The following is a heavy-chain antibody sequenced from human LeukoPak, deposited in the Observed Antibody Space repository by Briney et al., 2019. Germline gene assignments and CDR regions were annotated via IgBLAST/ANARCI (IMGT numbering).Heavy chain of an antibody. CDR1: GFTFSSSA. J-gene: IGHJ4*02. V-gene: IGHV3-23*01. Sequence: QPGGSLRLSCAASGFTFSSSAMTWVRQAPGKGLEWVSSISESGRSTYYADSVKGRFTISRDNSKNTLYLQMNSLRAEDTAVYYCAKDKSSGTFDYWGQGTLVTVSS. CDR3: AKDKSSGTFDY. CDR2: ISESGRST.